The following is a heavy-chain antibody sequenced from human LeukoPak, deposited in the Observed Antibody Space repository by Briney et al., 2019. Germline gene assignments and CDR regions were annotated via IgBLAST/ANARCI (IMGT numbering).Heavy chain of an antibody. CDR3: ARAGGYSYARYYFDY. CDR1: GGSISSSSYY. Sequence: SETLSLTCTGSGGSISSSSYYWGWMRQPPGKGLEWIGSIYYSGSTYYNPSLKSRVTISVDTSKNQFSLKLSSVTAADTAVYYCARAGGYSYARYYFDYRGQGTLVTVSS. D-gene: IGHD5-18*01. V-gene: IGHV4-39*07. J-gene: IGHJ4*02. CDR2: IYYSGST.